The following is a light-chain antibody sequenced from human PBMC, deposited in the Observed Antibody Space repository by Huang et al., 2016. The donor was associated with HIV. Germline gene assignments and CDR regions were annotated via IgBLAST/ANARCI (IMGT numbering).Light chain of an antibody. CDR1: QSVSSN. CDR3: QQGET. Sequence: EIVLTQSPATLSVSPGERATLSCRASQSVSSNLAWYQQKPGLAPRLLIYSASTRATGIPARVSGSGSGTEFTLTISSLQSEDFAVYYCQQGETFGQGTKLEIK. CDR2: SAS. V-gene: IGKV3-15*01. J-gene: IGKJ2*01.